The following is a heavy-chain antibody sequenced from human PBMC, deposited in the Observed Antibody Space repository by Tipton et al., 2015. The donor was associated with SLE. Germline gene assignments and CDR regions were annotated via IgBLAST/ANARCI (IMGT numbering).Heavy chain of an antibody. CDR2: LDDSSTYI. CDR3: ARHAPSYAHAFDI. Sequence: GSLRLSCTTSGFTFGDYGVSWVRQAPGKGLEWVSSLDDSSTYIYYADSLKGRFTISRDNAKNSLYLQMNSLRAEDTAVYYCARHAPSYAHAFDIWGQGTMVTVSS. V-gene: IGHV3-21*01. CDR1: GFTFGDYG. J-gene: IGHJ3*02.